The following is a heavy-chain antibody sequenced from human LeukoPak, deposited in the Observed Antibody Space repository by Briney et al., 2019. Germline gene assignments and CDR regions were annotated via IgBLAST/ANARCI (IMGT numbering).Heavy chain of an antibody. V-gene: IGHV4-61*02. D-gene: IGHD2-15*01. CDR2: IYSTGKT. CDR1: GGSISYGSYY. Sequence: PSQTLSLTXTVSGGSISYGSYYWSWIRQPAGKGLEWIGRIYSTGKTNYNPSLESRVTISVDTSKNQFSLKLSSVTAADTAVYYCASSLITPTNWFDPWGQGTLVTVSS. CDR3: ASSLITPTNWFDP. J-gene: IGHJ5*02.